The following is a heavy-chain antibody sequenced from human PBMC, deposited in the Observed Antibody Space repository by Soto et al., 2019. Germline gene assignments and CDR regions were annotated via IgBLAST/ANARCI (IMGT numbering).Heavy chain of an antibody. D-gene: IGHD1-7*01. CDR2: IIPIFGTA. CDR1: GGTFSSYA. V-gene: IGHV1-69*13. J-gene: IGHJ5*02. Sequence: GASVKVSCKASGGTFSSYAISWVRQAPGQGLEWMGGIIPIFGTANYAQKFQGRVTITADESTSTAYMELSSLRSEDTAVYYCARRIIGTTGWFDPWGQGTLVTVSS. CDR3: ARRIIGTTGWFDP.